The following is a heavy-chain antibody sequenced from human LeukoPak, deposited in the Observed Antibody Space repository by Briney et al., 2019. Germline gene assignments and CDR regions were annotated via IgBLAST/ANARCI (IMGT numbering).Heavy chain of an antibody. CDR2: ISGGGETT. CDR1: GFTFNNYA. J-gene: IGHJ4*02. D-gene: IGHD4-17*01. CDR3: ARDYADYVGYFFFDY. V-gene: IGHV3-23*01. Sequence: GGSLRLSCAASGFTFNNYAMNWVRQAPGKGLEWVSSISGGGETTCYADSAKGRFTISRDNSQNTLYLQMNSLRAEDTAVYYCARDYADYVGYFFFDYWGQGTLVTVSS.